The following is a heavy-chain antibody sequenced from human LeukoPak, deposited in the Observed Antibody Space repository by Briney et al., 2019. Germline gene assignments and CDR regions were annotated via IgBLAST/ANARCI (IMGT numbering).Heavy chain of an antibody. V-gene: IGHV3-33*01. J-gene: IGHJ4*02. Sequence: TGGSLRLSCIASGFTFSNYVMHWVRQAPGKGLEGVAVIWYDCSNGYYADPVKCRFTIYRDNSKNTLDLQMNSLRGEDTAVYYCARDISDNVWGSYIDYWGQGTLVTVSS. CDR3: ARDISDNVWGSYIDY. CDR1: GFTFSNYV. CDR2: IWYDCSNG. D-gene: IGHD3-16*01.